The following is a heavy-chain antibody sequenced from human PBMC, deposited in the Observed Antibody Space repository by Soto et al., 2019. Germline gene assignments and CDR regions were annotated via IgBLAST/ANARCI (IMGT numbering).Heavy chain of an antibody. CDR3: TEPTLHADAFDI. CDR1: GFTFSSYA. J-gene: IGHJ3*02. CDR2: ISGSGGST. Sequence: HPGGSLRLSCAASGFTFSSYAMSWVRQAPGKGLEWVSAISGSGGSTYYADSVKGRFTISRDNSKNTLYLQMNSLKTEDTAVYYCTEPTLHADAFDIWGQGTMVTVSS. V-gene: IGHV3-23*01. D-gene: IGHD2-15*01.